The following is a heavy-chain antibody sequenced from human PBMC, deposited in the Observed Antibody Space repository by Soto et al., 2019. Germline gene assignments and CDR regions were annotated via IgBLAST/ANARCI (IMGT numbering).Heavy chain of an antibody. D-gene: IGHD6-19*01. CDR2: MNPNSGNT. V-gene: IGHV1-8*02. CDR3: ARELAVAGFDY. CDR1: GYTFTSYG. Sequence: ASVKVSCKASGYTFTSYGISWVRQAPGQGLEWMGWMNPNSGNTAYAQKFQGRVTMTRNTSISTAYMELSSLRSEDTAVYYCARELAVAGFDYWGQGTLVTVSS. J-gene: IGHJ4*02.